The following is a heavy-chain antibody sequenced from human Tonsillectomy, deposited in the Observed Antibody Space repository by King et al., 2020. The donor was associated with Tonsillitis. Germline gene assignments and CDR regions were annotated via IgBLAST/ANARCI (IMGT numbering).Heavy chain of an antibody. V-gene: IGHV3-21*01. CDR2: ISSSSSYI. CDR1: GFTFSVDS. D-gene: IGHD4-17*01. CDR3: ARNSFCVNTELRGPFDI. J-gene: IGHJ3*02. Sequence: VQLVESGGGLVKPGGSLRLSCAASGFTFSVDSMNWVRQAPGKGLEWVSSISSSSSYIKNADSMKGRFTISRDNAKNTVSLQMNSLRAKDTAVYYCARNSFCVNTELRGPFDIWGQGTMVTVSS.